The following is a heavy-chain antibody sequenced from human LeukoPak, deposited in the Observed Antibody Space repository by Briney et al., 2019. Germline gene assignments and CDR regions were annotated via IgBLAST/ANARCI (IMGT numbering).Heavy chain of an antibody. D-gene: IGHD6-6*01. CDR3: ARDQITRYSSSSSDY. Sequence: GGSLRLSCAASGFTFSSYGMHWVRQAPGKGLEWVAFIRYDGSNKYYADSVKGRFTISRDNAKNSLYLEMNSLRAEDTAVYYCARDQITRYSSSSSDYWGQGTLVTVSS. V-gene: IGHV3-30*02. J-gene: IGHJ4*02. CDR2: IRYDGSNK. CDR1: GFTFSSYG.